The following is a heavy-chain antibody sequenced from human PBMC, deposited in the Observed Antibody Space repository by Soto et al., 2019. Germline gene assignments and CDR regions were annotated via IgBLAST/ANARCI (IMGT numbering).Heavy chain of an antibody. CDR2: MSGSGNRT. CDR3: ARPQSYRYSTGYSTRFYY. D-gene: IGHD3-16*02. CDR1: GFTCSTYG. Sequence: GGSLILSCAASGFTCSTYGMNWVRQAPGKALEWLSTMSGSGNRTYYADSVKGRLTLSRDSSKNTLSLLMSSLRAEDTAVYYCARPQSYRYSTGYSTRFYYWGRGTLVTVSS. J-gene: IGHJ4*02. V-gene: IGHV3-23*01.